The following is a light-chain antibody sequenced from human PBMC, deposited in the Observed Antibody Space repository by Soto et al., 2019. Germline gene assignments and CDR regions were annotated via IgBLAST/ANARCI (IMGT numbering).Light chain of an antibody. J-gene: IGKJ1*01. CDR2: GAS. CDR1: QSVSTN. Sequence: EIVMTQSPATLSVSPGERATLSYRASQSVSTNLAWYQQKFGQPPRLLIYGASTRATGIPARFSGSGSGTEFTLTISSLQSEDFAVYYCQHYNNWPPWTFGQGTKVEIK. CDR3: QHYNNWPPWT. V-gene: IGKV3-15*01.